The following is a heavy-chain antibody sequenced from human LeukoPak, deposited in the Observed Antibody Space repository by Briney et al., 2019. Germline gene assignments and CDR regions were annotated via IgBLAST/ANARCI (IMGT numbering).Heavy chain of an antibody. CDR2: IYYSGST. J-gene: IGHJ5*02. CDR3: ARVVLPWVWFDP. Sequence: SETLSLTCTVSGGSISSYCWSWIRQPPGKGLEWIGYIYYSGSTNYNPSLKSRVTISVDTSKNQFSLKLSSVTAADTAVYYCARVVLPWVWFDPWGQGTLVTVSS. CDR1: GGSISSYC. V-gene: IGHV4-59*01. D-gene: IGHD2-8*01.